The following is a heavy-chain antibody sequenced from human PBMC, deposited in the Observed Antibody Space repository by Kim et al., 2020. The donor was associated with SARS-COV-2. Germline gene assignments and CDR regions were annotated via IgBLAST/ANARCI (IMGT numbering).Heavy chain of an antibody. CDR2: ISGSGGST. V-gene: IGHV3-23*01. Sequence: GGSLRLSCAASGFTFSSYAMSWVRQAPGKGLEWVSAISGSGGSTYYADSVKGRFTISRDNSKNTLYLQMNSLRAEDTAVYYCAKYRWFGESAYYYYGMDVWGQGTTVTVSS. J-gene: IGHJ6*02. CDR3: AKYRWFGESAYYYYGMDV. D-gene: IGHD3-10*01. CDR1: GFTFSSYA.